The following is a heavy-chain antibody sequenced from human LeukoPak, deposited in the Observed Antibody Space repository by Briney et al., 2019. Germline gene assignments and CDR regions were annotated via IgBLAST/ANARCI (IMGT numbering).Heavy chain of an antibody. CDR1: GYTLTELS. CDR3: ATGPPRYCSGGSCAFDY. J-gene: IGHJ4*02. Sequence: ASVKVSCKVSGYTLTELSMHWVRQAPGKGLEWIGGFDPEDGETIYAQKFQGRVTMTEDTSTDTAYMELSSLRSEDTAVYYCATGPPRYCSGGSCAFDYWGQGTLVAVSS. V-gene: IGHV1-24*01. D-gene: IGHD2-15*01. CDR2: FDPEDGET.